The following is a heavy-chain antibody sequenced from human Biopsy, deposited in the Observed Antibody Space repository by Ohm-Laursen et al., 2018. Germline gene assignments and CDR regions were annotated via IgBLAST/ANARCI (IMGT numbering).Heavy chain of an antibody. V-gene: IGHV1-69*13. CDR3: ARAERFLECSDI. CDR2: IIPIFGTA. Sequence: GASVKVSCKASGGTFSSYAISWVRQAPGQGLEWMGGIIPIFGTANYAQKFQGRVTITADESTSTAYMELSSLRSEDTAVYYCARAERFLECSDIWGQGTMVTVSS. CDR1: GGTFSSYA. D-gene: IGHD3-3*01. J-gene: IGHJ3*02.